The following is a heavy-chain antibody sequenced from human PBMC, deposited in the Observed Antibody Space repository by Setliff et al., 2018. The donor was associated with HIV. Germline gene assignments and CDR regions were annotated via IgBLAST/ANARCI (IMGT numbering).Heavy chain of an antibody. CDR1: GYSFTSYW. CDR3: ARRQTSGKAFDI. CDR2: IDPSNSNT. J-gene: IGHJ3*02. Sequence: PGESLKISCKGSGYSFTSYWISWVRQMPGKGLEWMGRIDPSNSNTNYSPSFQGHVTISADKSISTAYLQWSSLKASDTAMYYCARRQTSGKAFDIWGQGTMVTVSS. V-gene: IGHV5-10-1*01.